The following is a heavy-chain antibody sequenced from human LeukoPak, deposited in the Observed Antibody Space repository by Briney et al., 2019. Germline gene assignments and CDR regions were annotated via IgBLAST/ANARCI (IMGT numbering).Heavy chain of an antibody. CDR1: GFTFSSYE. CDR2: ISGRGSSI. CDR3: AKAGIAARPSSWFDP. D-gene: IGHD6-6*01. J-gene: IGHJ5*02. V-gene: IGHV3-48*03. Sequence: PGGSLRLSCAVSGFTFSSYEMNWVRQAPGEGLEWVSYISGRGSSIYYADSVKGRFTTSRDNPKNSLYLQMNSLRAEDTAVYYCAKAGIAARPSSWFDPWGQGTLITVSS.